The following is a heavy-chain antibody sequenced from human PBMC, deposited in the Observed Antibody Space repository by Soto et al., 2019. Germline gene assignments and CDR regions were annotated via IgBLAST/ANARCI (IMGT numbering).Heavy chain of an antibody. J-gene: IGHJ4*02. CDR3: AKDPDISGWYQTDLDY. D-gene: IGHD6-19*01. CDR2: ISNNGGST. V-gene: IGHV3-23*01. Sequence: PGGSLRLSCAPSGFIFSSFSMSWVRQAPGKGLEWVSTISNNGGSTYSADSVKGRFTISRDNSKNTLYLQMNSLRAEDTAVYYCAKDPDISGWYQTDLDYWGQGTLVTVSS. CDR1: GFIFSSFS.